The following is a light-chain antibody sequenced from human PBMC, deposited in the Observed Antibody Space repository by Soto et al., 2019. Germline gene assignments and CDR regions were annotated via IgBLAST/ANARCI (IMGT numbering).Light chain of an antibody. V-gene: IGKV3-11*01. CDR1: QSISNY. CDR3: QRRSNWPLT. J-gene: IGKJ4*01. CDR2: DAS. Sequence: EIVLTQSPATLSLSPGESATLSCRASQSISNYLGWYQQKPGQAPRLLIYDASNRAPGIPARFRGGGSGTDFTLTSSSLDPEDFAIYYCQRRSNWPLTFGGGTRVEIK.